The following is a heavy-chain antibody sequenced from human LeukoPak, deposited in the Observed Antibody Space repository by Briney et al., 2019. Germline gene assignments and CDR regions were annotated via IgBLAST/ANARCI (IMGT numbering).Heavy chain of an antibody. Sequence: GGSLRLSCAASGFTFSSYSMNWVRQAPGKGLEWVSSISSSSSYIYYADSVKGRFTISRDNAKNSLYLQMNSLRAEDTAVYYCARAGEFLYYFDYWGQGTLVTVSS. CDR3: ARAGEFLYYFDY. J-gene: IGHJ4*02. CDR1: GFTFSSYS. V-gene: IGHV3-21*01. CDR2: ISSSSSYI. D-gene: IGHD2-21*01.